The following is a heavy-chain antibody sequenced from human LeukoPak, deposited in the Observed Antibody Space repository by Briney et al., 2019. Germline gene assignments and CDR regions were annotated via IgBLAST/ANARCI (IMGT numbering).Heavy chain of an antibody. V-gene: IGHV1-24*01. CDR3: ATDKGYYDSSGYFRLYAFDI. Sequence: ASVKVSCKASGYTLTELSMHWVRQAPGKGLEWMGGFDPEDGETIYAQKFQGRVTMTEDTSTDTAYMELSGLRSEDTAVYYCATDKGYYDSSGYFRLYAFDIWGQGTMVTVSS. CDR1: GYTLTELS. CDR2: FDPEDGET. D-gene: IGHD3-22*01. J-gene: IGHJ3*02.